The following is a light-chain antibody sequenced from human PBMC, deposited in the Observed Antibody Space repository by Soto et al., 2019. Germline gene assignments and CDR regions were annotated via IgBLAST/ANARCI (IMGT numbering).Light chain of an antibody. CDR1: QNISKY. CDR2: SVS. Sequence: DIQMTQSPSSLSASVGDRVTITCRASQNISKYLNWYQQNAGKAPNLLIYSVSTLESWVPSRFRGSGSGTEFTLTSSSLQPDDFGSYYCQRSYSTLWTFGQGTKVDIK. CDR3: QRSYSTLWT. V-gene: IGKV1-39*01. J-gene: IGKJ1*01.